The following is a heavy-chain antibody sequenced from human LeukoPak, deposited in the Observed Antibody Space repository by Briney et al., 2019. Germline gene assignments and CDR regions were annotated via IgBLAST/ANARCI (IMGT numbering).Heavy chain of an antibody. J-gene: IGHJ4*02. CDR3: ARDSPPKTYYYDSSGDGGY. D-gene: IGHD3-22*01. V-gene: IGHV3-9*01. CDR1: GFTFDEYA. Sequence: PGGSLRLSCAASGFTFDEYAMHWVRQAPGKGLEWVSGISWNSGSIGYADSVKGRFTISRDNAKNTLYLQMNSLRAEDTAVYYCARDSPPKTYYYDSSGDGGYWGQGTLVTVSS. CDR2: ISWNSGSI.